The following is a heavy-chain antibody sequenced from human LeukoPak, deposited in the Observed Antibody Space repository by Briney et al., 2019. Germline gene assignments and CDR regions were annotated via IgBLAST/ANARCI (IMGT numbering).Heavy chain of an antibody. CDR2: FYHGGST. CDR1: GVSISSSSYY. J-gene: IGHJ5*02. CDR3: ARNKYDILTGYFRRNNWFDP. Sequence: PSETLSLTCTVSGVSISSSSYYWGWIRQPPGKGLEWIGTFYHGGSTYYNPSLKSRVTISVDTSKNQFSLKLSSVTAADTAVYYCARNKYDILTGYFRRNNWFDPWGQGTLVTVSS. D-gene: IGHD3-9*01. V-gene: IGHV4-39*07.